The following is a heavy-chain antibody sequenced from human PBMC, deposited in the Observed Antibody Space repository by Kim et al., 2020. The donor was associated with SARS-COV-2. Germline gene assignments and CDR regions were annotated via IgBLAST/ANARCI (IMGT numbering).Heavy chain of an antibody. V-gene: IGHV1-58*02. Sequence: SVKVSCKASGFTFTSSAMQWVRQARGQRLEWIGWIVVGSGNTNYAQKFQERVTITRDMSTSTAYMELSSLRTEDTAVYYCAAIYYYDSSGYYLSDAFDIWGQGTMVTVSS. D-gene: IGHD3-22*01. J-gene: IGHJ3*02. CDR2: IVVGSGNT. CDR1: GFTFTSSA. CDR3: AAIYYYDSSGYYLSDAFDI.